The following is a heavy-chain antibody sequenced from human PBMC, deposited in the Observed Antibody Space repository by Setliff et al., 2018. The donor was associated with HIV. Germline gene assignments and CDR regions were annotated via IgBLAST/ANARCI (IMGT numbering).Heavy chain of an antibody. CDR1: GYSLSSASY. CDR2: ISLSGST. CDR3: ARGLTAPAAAGS. J-gene: IGHJ5*02. D-gene: IGHD6-13*01. Sequence: PSETLSLTCSVSGYSLSSASYWGWIRQSPEKGLEWIGSISLSGSTYYNPSLRSRVTISIDMSKNHFSLNLKSVTAADTAIYYCARGLTAPAAAGSWGQGMLVTVSS. V-gene: IGHV4-38-2*02.